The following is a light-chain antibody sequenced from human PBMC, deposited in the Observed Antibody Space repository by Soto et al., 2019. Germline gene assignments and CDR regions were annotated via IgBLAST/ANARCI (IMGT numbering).Light chain of an antibody. CDR1: PGISNF. CDR2: LAS. V-gene: IGKV1-27*01. J-gene: IGKJ2*01. Sequence: QMTQSPSSLSASVGDRVTITCRASPGISNFLAWYQKKPGKVPKLLVYLASTLQSGVPSRFSGRGSGTDFTLTISGLQPEDVATYYCQKINSAPYTFGQETKLEIK. CDR3: QKINSAPYT.